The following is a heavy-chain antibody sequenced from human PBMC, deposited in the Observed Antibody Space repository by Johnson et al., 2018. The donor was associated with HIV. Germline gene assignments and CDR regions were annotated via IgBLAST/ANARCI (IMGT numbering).Heavy chain of an antibody. V-gene: IGHV3-11*04. CDR2: MSSSGSTI. CDR3: ARGGFWSGYYLLSHAFVI. D-gene: IGHD3-3*01. J-gene: IGHJ3*02. Sequence: QVQLVESGGGLVKPGGSLRLSCVASGFSFSDYYMSWIRQAPGKGLEWISYMSSSGSTIYYADSVKGRFTISRDNAKNSLYLQMNSLRAEETAVYYCARGGFWSGYYLLSHAFVIWGQGTMVTVSS. CDR1: GFSFSDYY.